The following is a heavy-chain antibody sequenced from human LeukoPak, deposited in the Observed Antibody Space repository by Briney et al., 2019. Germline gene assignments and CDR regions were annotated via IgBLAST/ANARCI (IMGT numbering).Heavy chain of an antibody. V-gene: IGHV3-21*01. J-gene: IGHJ5*02. CDR3: ARISHWNVLA. D-gene: IGHD1-1*01. CDR2: ISSSSTYI. Sequence: PGGSLRLSCAASGFTFSSFAMSWVRQAPGKGLEWVSSISSSSTYIHYGDSVKGRVTISRDNAKNSLYLQMNSLRAEDTAVYYCARISHWNVLAWGQGTLVTVSP. CDR1: GFTFSSFA.